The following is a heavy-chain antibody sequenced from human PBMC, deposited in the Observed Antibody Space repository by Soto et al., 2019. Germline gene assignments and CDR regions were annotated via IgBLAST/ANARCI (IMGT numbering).Heavy chain of an antibody. Sequence: QVQLVQSGAEVKKPGASVKVSCKASGYTFTSYYMHWVRQAPGQGLEWMGIIDPSGGGTSYAQKFQGRLTMTRDTSTSTVDMELSSLRSEDTAVYDCARDRVDCSGGNCWRSVEDTWGQGTLVTVSS. CDR2: IDPSGGGT. CDR1: GYTFTSYY. CDR3: ARDRVDCSGGNCWRSVEDT. V-gene: IGHV1-46*01. D-gene: IGHD2-15*01. J-gene: IGHJ5*02.